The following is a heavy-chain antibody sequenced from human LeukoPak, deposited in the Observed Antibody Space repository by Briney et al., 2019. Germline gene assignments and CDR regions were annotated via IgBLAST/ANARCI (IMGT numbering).Heavy chain of an antibody. CDR2: IYNSGST. CDR3: ARVALTGEGGRGYFNL. V-gene: IGHV4-39*02. Sequence: SETLSLTCTVSGDSISTSRYAWGWIRQSPGKGLEWIGTIYNSGSTNLNPSLKTRVTMSVDASKNHFSLHLNSVTAADTALYFCARVALTGEGGRGYFNLWGRGNLVSVSS. J-gene: IGHJ2*01. CDR1: GDSISTSRYA. D-gene: IGHD3-16*01.